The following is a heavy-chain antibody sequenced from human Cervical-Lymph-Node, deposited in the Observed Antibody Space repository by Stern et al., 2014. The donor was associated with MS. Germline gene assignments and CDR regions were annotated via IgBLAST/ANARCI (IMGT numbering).Heavy chain of an antibody. Sequence: QVQLVQSGAEVKKPGASVKVSCKASGYTFTSYGISWVRQAPGQGLEWMGWISAYNGNTTYAQKLQGRVTMTTDTSTSTAYMELRSLRSDDTAVYYCAREYSSGWYDYYYGMDVWGQGTTVTVSS. CDR2: ISAYNGNT. D-gene: IGHD6-19*01. CDR1: GYTFTSYG. CDR3: AREYSSGWYDYYYGMDV. J-gene: IGHJ6*02. V-gene: IGHV1-18*04.